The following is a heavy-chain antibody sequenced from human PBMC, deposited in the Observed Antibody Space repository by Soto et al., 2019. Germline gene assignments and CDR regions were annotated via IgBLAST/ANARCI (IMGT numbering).Heavy chain of an antibody. CDR1: GFPFDRYA. Sequence: QVHLAESGGGVVQPGTSLRLSCAASGFPFDRYAIHWVRQAPGKGLECVAAIWYDGSYTYYGESVKGRFLISRDNSKNTVFLEMNSLRAEDAAVYFCAKGRIAVAAGAFDSWGPGTRVIVSS. CDR2: IWYDGSYT. V-gene: IGHV3-33*03. J-gene: IGHJ3*01. CDR3: AKGRIAVAAGAFDS. D-gene: IGHD6-19*01.